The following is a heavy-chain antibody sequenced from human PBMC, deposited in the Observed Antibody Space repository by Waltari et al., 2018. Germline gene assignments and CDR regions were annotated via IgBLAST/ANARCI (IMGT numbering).Heavy chain of an antibody. Sequence: QVQLVQSGAEVKKPGASVKVSCTPSGFSFTNFAVHWVRQAPGQRLEWMGWINAANDNTRYSQKFQDRVTITRDTSASTAYMGLSSLRSEDTAVYYCARDGYCSGGSCYSGWSDPWGQGTLVIVSS. D-gene: IGHD2-15*01. CDR2: INAANDNT. CDR1: GFSFTNFA. V-gene: IGHV1-3*01. CDR3: ARDGYCSGGSCYSGWSDP. J-gene: IGHJ5*02.